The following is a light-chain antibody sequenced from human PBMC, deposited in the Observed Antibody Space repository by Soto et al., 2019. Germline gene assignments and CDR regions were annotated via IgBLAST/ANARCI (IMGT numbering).Light chain of an antibody. CDR1: QSVSSNY. CDR3: QHYGSSRWT. Sequence: EIVLAQSPGTLSLSPGERATLSCRASQSVSSNYLAWYQQKPGQAPRLLIYAASSRATGIPDRFSGSGSGTDFTLTISRLEPEDFAVYYCQHYGSSRWTFGQGAKVEV. J-gene: IGKJ1*01. CDR2: AAS. V-gene: IGKV3-20*01.